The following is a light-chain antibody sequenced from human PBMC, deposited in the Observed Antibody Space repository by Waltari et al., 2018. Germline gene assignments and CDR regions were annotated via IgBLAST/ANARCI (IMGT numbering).Light chain of an antibody. CDR2: GAS. Sequence: EIVLTQSPGTLSLSPGERGTISCRASQSVSRFLAWYQQKPGQAPRLLIYGASTRATGIPDRFSSSGSGTDFSLTISRLEPEDFAVYYCQKYDRLPATFGQGTKVEIK. V-gene: IGKV3-20*01. CDR3: QKYDRLPAT. J-gene: IGKJ1*01. CDR1: QSVSRF.